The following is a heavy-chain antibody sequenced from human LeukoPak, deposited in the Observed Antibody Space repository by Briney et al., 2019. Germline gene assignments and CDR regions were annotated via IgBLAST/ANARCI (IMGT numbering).Heavy chain of an antibody. V-gene: IGHV3-21*01. CDR3: ARDYYFSLGSEAHFDY. CDR2: ISTTISHI. CDR1: GFTFTSPR. D-gene: IGHD3-10*01. Sequence: RRSLRPSCAPSGFTFTSPRTNWARQPPGNGLEWVSSISTTISHIYYADSVKGRFTISRDNATSSLYLQMNSLRAEDTAVYYCARDYYFSLGSEAHFDYWGQGTLVTVSS. J-gene: IGHJ4*02.